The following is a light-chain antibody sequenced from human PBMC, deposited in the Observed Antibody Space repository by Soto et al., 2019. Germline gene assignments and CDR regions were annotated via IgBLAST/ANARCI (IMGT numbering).Light chain of an antibody. V-gene: IGKV1-8*01. J-gene: IGKJ4*01. CDR1: QGISSY. Sequence: AIRMTQSPSSLSAFTGDRVTITCRASQGISSYLAWYQQKPGKAPKLLIYAASTWQSGVPSRFSGSGSGTDFTLTISCLQSEDFATYYCQQYYSYPLTFGGGTKVEIK. CDR3: QQYYSYPLT. CDR2: AAS.